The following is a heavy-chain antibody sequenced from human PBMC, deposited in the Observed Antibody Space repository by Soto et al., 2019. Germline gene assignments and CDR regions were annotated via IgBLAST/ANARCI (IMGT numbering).Heavy chain of an antibody. CDR3: ARDLNGYSSGWYIAFDI. V-gene: IGHV1-69*08. J-gene: IGHJ3*02. Sequence: QVQLVQSGAEVKKPGSSVKVSCKASGGTFSSYTISWVRQAPGQGLEWMGRIIHILGIANYAEKLQGRVTITADKSTSTAYMELTRVRSEDTAVYYCARDLNGYSSGWYIAFDIWGEGTMVTVSS. D-gene: IGHD6-19*01. CDR1: GGTFSSYT. CDR2: IIHILGIA.